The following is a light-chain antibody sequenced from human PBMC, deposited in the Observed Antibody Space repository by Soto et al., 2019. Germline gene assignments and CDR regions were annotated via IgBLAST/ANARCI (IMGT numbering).Light chain of an antibody. CDR1: QSISSW. CDR3: KQYNTYSQT. Sequence: DIQMTQSPSSLSASVGDRVTITCRASQSISSWLAWYQQKTGKAPKLLIYKAXSLXSXVPSRFSGSGSGTEFTLTISSLQPDDFATYYCKQYNTYSQTFGQGTKVDIK. V-gene: IGKV1-5*03. CDR2: KAX. J-gene: IGKJ1*01.